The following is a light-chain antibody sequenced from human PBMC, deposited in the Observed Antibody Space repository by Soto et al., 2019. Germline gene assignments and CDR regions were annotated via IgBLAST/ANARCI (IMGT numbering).Light chain of an antibody. V-gene: IGKV3-20*01. J-gene: IGKJ4*01. CDR3: QQYGDSIT. Sequence: IFLTQSPGSLSLSSGDRATLSCRASQTVRSRYLAWYQQRPGQAPKLLIYGAFNRAIGIPDRFSGSESGRDYNLTISRLDPEDSAVYYCQQYGDSITFGGGTKVEIK. CDR2: GAF. CDR1: QTVRSRY.